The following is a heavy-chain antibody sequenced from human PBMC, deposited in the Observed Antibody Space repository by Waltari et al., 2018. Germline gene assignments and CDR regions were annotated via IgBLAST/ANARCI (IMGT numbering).Heavy chain of an antibody. V-gene: IGHV3-30*18. J-gene: IGHJ4*02. CDR2: IWYDGSNK. Sequence: QVQLVESGGGVVQPGRSLRLSCAASGFTFSSYGMHWVRQAPGKGLGWVAVIWYDGSNKYYADSVKGRFTISRDNSKNTLYLQMNSLRAEDTAMYYCAKGAPYSSSLDYWGQGTLVTVSS. D-gene: IGHD6-13*01. CDR1: GFTFSSYG. CDR3: AKGAPYSSSLDY.